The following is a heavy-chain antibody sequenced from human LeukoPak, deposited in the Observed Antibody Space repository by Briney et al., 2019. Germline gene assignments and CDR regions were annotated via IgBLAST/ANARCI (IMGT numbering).Heavy chain of an antibody. CDR2: IYYSGST. D-gene: IGHD3-3*01. CDR3: ARAPWGRSDFWSRPPYYFDY. Sequence: PSETLSLTCTVSGGSIGSYYWSWIRQPPGKGLEWIGYIYYSGSTNHNPSLKSRVTISVDTSKNQFSLKLSSVTAADTAVYYCARAPWGRSDFWSRPPYYFDYWGQGTLVTVSS. V-gene: IGHV4-59*01. CDR1: GGSIGSYY. J-gene: IGHJ4*02.